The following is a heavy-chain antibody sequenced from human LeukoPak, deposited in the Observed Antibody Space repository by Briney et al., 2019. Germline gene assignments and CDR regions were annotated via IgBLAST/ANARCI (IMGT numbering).Heavy chain of an antibody. Sequence: GSLRLSCTASGFTFSSSAMTWVRQAPGKGLEWVSAISDSGGDSIYTDSVKDRFTISRDNSKNTLYLQMNSLRAEDTAVYYCAKDTGGYDILTGYYFLGPFDHFDYWGQGTLVTVSS. CDR1: GFTFSSSA. CDR3: AKDTGGYDILTGYYFLGPFDHFDY. D-gene: IGHD3-9*01. J-gene: IGHJ4*02. CDR2: ISDSGGDS. V-gene: IGHV3-23*01.